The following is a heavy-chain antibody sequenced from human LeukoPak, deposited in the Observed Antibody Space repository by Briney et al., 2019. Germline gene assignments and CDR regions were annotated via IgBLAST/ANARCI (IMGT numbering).Heavy chain of an antibody. CDR2: INRDGGKT. CDR1: GFAFHAFD. Sequence: GGSLRLSCAASGFAFHAFDMQWVRQAPGKGLEWVSFINRDGGKTYYADSVRSRFTIARDNSKNSLYLQMNSLRTEDTAFYYCSTWAFYHSLDVWGQGTTVTVSS. D-gene: IGHD5/OR15-5a*01. V-gene: IGHV3-43*02. CDR3: STWAFYHSLDV. J-gene: IGHJ6*02.